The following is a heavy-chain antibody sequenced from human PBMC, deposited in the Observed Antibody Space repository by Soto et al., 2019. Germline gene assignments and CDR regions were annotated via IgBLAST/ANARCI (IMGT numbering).Heavy chain of an antibody. Sequence: QLQLQESGPGLVKPSETLSLTCTVSGGSISSSSYYWGWIRQPPGKGLEWIGSIYYSGSTYYNPSLKSRVTISVDTSKNQFSLKLSSVTAADTAVYYCARQRVVVAATHWRNWFDPWGQGTLVTVSS. CDR1: GGSISSSSYY. V-gene: IGHV4-39*01. J-gene: IGHJ5*02. CDR2: IYYSGST. CDR3: ARQRVVVAATHWRNWFDP. D-gene: IGHD2-15*01.